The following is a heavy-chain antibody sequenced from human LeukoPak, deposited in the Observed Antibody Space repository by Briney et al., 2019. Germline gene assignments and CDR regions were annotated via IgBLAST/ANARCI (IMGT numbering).Heavy chain of an antibody. D-gene: IGHD3-22*01. CDR1: GFTFSSYS. Sequence: GGSLRLSCAASGFTFSSYSMNWVRQAPGKGLEWVSSISSSSSYIYYADSVKGRFTISRDNAKNSLYLQMNSLRAEDTAVYYCAKGRSQYYYDSSGYRRVMDVWGQGTTVTVSS. V-gene: IGHV3-21*04. CDR2: ISSSSSYI. CDR3: AKGRSQYYYDSSGYRRVMDV. J-gene: IGHJ6*02.